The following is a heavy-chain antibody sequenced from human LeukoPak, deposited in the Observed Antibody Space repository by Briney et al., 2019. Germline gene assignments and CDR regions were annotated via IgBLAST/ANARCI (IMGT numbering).Heavy chain of an antibody. CDR3: ARDVVARDYYYGMDV. Sequence: SQTLSLTCTVSGGSISSGGYYWSWIRQHPGKGLEWIGYISNSGTTYYNPSLKSRVTISVDTSKNQFSLKLSSVTAADTAVYYCARDVVARDYYYGMDVWGQGTTVTVSS. CDR2: ISNSGTT. D-gene: IGHD5-12*01. J-gene: IGHJ6*02. CDR1: GGSISSGGYY. V-gene: IGHV4-31*03.